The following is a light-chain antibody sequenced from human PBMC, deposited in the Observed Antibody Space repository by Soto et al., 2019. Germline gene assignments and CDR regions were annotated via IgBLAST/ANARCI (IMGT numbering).Light chain of an antibody. Sequence: DIQMTQSPSTLSASVGDRVTITCRASQSVSSWLSWYQQKPGKAPKLLIYEASTLENGVPSRFSGSGSGTEFTLTISSLQPDDFATYYCQQYNRYYTFGQGTKLEIK. V-gene: IGKV1-5*03. CDR2: EAS. CDR1: QSVSSW. CDR3: QQYNRYYT. J-gene: IGKJ2*01.